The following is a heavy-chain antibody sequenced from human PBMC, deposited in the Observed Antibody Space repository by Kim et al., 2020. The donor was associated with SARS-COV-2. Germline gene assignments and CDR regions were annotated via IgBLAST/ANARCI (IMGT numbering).Heavy chain of an antibody. Sequence: GGSLRLSCAASGFTFSSYGMHWVRQAPGKGLEWVAVIWYDGSNKYYADSVKGRFTISRDNSKNTLYLQMNSLRAEDTAVYYCARAAIYMRYYYYYGMDVWGQGTTVTVSS. CDR1: GFTFSSYG. D-gene: IGHD2-21*02. J-gene: IGHJ6*02. CDR2: IWYDGSNK. CDR3: ARAAIYMRYYYYYGMDV. V-gene: IGHV3-33*01.